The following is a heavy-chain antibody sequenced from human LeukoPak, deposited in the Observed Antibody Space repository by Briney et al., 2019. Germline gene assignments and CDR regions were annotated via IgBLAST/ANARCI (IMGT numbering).Heavy chain of an antibody. V-gene: IGHV1-69*13. J-gene: IGHJ5*02. CDR2: IIPIFGTA. CDR1: GGTFSSYA. D-gene: IGHD5-12*01. Sequence: SVKVSCKASGGTFSSYAISWVRQAPGQGLEWMGGIIPIFGTANYAQKFQGRVTITADESTSTAYMELSSLRSEDTAVYYCARRYGGYTGWFDPWGQGSLVTVSS. CDR3: ARRYGGYTGWFDP.